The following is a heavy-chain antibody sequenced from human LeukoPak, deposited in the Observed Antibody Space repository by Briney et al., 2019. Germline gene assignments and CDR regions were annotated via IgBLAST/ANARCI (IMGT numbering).Heavy chain of an antibody. Sequence: GGSLRLSCAGSGFAFSNYWMHWVRQAPGKGLVWVSRINSDGSSTSYADSVKGRFTISRDNAKNTLYLQMNSLRAEDTAVYYCARGVVVAATPDYWGQGTLVTVSS. CDR3: ARGVVVAATPDY. J-gene: IGHJ4*02. D-gene: IGHD2-15*01. CDR2: INSDGSST. CDR1: GFAFSNYW. V-gene: IGHV3-74*01.